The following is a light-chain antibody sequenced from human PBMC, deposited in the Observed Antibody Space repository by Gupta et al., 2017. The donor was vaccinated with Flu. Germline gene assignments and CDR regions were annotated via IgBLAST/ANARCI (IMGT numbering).Light chain of an antibody. CDR2: EVA. CDR1: SSDVGGYNY. V-gene: IGLV2-14*01. CDR3: SSYTSSGSLWV. Sequence: QSALTQPASASGSPGQSITISCTGTSSDVGGYNYVSWYQQHPGKAPRLLIYEVANRPSGVSNRFSGSKSANTASLTISGLQAEDEADYYCSSYTSSGSLWVFGGGTKLTVL. J-gene: IGLJ3*02.